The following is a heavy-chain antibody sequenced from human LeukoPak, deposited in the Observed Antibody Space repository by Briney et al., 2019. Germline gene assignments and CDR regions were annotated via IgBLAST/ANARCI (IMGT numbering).Heavy chain of an antibody. CDR3: ARDSPDGAARFDY. CDR1: GFTFSSYG. CDR2: IRYDGSNK. J-gene: IGHJ4*02. D-gene: IGHD6-6*01. V-gene: IGHV3-30*02. Sequence: GGSLRLSCAASGFTFSSYGMHWVRQAPGKGLEWVAFIRYDGSNKYYADSVKGRFAISRDNSKNTLYLQMNSLTAEDTAVYYCARDSPDGAARFDYWGQGTLVTVSS.